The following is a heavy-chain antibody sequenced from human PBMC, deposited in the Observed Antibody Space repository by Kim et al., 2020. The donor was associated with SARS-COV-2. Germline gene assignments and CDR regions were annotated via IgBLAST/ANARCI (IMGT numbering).Heavy chain of an antibody. Sequence: ASVKVSCKVSGYTLTELSMHWVRQAPGKGLEWMGGFDPEDGETIYAQKFQGRVTMTEDTSTDTAYMELSSLRSEDTAVYYCATIRGYYGEWDYWGQGTLVTVSS. CDR2: FDPEDGET. V-gene: IGHV1-24*01. D-gene: IGHD3-22*01. J-gene: IGHJ4*02. CDR1: GYTLTELS. CDR3: ATIRGYYGEWDY.